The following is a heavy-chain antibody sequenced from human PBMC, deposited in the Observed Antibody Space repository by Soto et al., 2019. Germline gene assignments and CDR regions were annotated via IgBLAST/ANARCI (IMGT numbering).Heavy chain of an antibody. Sequence: QVQVVQSGAEVKKPGASVKVSCKASGYTFTSYGISWVRQAPRQGLEWMGWISAYNGDTNYAHKFQGRVVMTIDTSTSTAYMELRSLRADDTALYYCARDTEAYYYGVDVWGQGTTVTVSS. CDR2: ISAYNGDT. J-gene: IGHJ6*02. V-gene: IGHV1-18*01. CDR1: GYTFTSYG. D-gene: IGHD4-17*01. CDR3: ARDTEAYYYGVDV.